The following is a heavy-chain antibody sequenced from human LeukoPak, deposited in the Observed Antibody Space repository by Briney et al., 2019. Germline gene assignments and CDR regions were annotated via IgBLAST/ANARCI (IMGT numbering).Heavy chain of an antibody. Sequence: ASVKVSCKTSGYPFTTWEINWVRQAAGQGLEWMGWVHPNSGNTAYAQKFQGRVTMTRDTSISTAYMELSGLRFDDTAVYYCARSGTLTGYLYWGQGTLVTVSS. V-gene: IGHV1-8*01. J-gene: IGHJ4*02. D-gene: IGHD3-9*01. CDR2: VHPNSGNT. CDR1: GYPFTTWE. CDR3: ARSGTLTGYLY.